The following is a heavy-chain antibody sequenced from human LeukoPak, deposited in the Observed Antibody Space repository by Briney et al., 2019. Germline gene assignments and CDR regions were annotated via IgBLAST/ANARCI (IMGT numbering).Heavy chain of an antibody. CDR3: ARNPGACSGGSCYYPFDY. CDR1: GFTFSSYS. V-gene: IGHV3-48*02. Sequence: PGGSLRLSCAASGFTFSSYSMNWVRQAPGKGLEWVSYISSSSSTIYYADSVKGRFTISRDNAKNSLYLQMNSLRDEDTAVYYSARNPGACSGGSCYYPFDYWGQGTLVTVSS. CDR2: ISSSSSTI. D-gene: IGHD2-15*01. J-gene: IGHJ4*02.